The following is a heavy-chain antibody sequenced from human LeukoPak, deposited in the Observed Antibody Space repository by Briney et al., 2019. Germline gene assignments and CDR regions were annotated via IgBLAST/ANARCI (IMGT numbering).Heavy chain of an antibody. CDR1: GFTFSSYS. Sequence: PGGSLRLSCAASGFTFSSYSMNWVRQAPGKGLEWVSYIISSSSTIYYADSVKGRFTISRDNAKNSLYLQMNSLRAEDTAVYYCARAPYSYGPLYYMDVWGKGTTVTVSS. J-gene: IGHJ6*03. CDR2: IISSSSTI. D-gene: IGHD5-18*01. CDR3: ARAPYSYGPLYYMDV. V-gene: IGHV3-48*01.